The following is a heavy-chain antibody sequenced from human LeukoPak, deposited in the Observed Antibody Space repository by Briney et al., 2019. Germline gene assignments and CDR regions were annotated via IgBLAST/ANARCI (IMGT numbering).Heavy chain of an antibody. CDR1: GYTFTSYG. CDR2: ISAYNGNT. D-gene: IGHD6-13*01. CDR3: ARTVSSYNWFDP. Sequence: ASVKVSCKASGYTFTSYGISWVRQAPGQGLEWMGWISAYNGNTNYAQKFQGRVTMTTDTSTSTAYMELRSLRSDDTAVYYCARTVSSYNWFDPWGQGTLVTVSS. J-gene: IGHJ5*02. V-gene: IGHV1-18*01.